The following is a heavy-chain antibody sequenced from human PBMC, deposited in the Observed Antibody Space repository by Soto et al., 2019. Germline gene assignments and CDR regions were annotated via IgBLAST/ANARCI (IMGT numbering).Heavy chain of an antibody. CDR2: VYYTGST. CDR3: ARSVAVPGAHIDY. CDR1: GGSISGSY. J-gene: IGHJ4*02. D-gene: IGHD6-19*01. V-gene: IGHV4-59*01. Sequence: KPSETLSLTCSVSGGSISGSYWAWTGQSPGKGLEWLGYVYYTGSTNYSPSLRSRVSISVDTSKNEFSLRLSSVTAADTAVYFCARSVAVPGAHIDYWGQGTQVTISS.